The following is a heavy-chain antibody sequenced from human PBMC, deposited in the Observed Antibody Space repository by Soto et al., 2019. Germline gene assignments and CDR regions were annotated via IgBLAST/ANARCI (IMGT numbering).Heavy chain of an antibody. CDR2: INPNSGGT. CDR1: GYTFTGYY. CDR3: ARDHAFGELDYGMDV. Sequence: ASVKVSCKASGYTFTGYYVHWVRQAPGQGLEWMGWINPNSGGTNYAQKFQGRVTMTRDTSISTAYMELSRLRSDDTAVYYCARDHAFGELDYGMDVWGQGTTVTVSS. J-gene: IGHJ6*02. V-gene: IGHV1-2*02. D-gene: IGHD3-10*01.